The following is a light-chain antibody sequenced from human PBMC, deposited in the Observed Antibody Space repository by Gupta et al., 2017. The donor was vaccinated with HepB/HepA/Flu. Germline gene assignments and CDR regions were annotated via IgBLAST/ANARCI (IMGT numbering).Light chain of an antibody. CDR1: SSNIGAGYG. CDR2: GDN. V-gene: IGLV1-40*01. CDR3: QSYENSRSANVM. Sequence: QSVLTQPPSVSVAPGQMVTIPCTGTSSNIGAGYGVHWYQQLPGRAPNLLISGDNNRHSGEPDLFSGSKSGTSATLAITGLQAEDEAHYYCQSYENSRSANVMFGGGTKLTVL. J-gene: IGLJ3*02.